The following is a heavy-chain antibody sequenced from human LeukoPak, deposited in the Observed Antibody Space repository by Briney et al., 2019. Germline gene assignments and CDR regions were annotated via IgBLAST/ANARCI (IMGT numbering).Heavy chain of an antibody. CDR2: INWNGGST. Sequence: GGSLGLSCAASGFTFDDYGMSWVRQAPGKGLEWVSGINWNGGSTGYADSVKGRFTISRDNAKNSLYLQMNSLRAEDTALYYCARVTAARPWVGYYYYYMDVWGKGTTVTVSS. CDR3: ARVTAARPWVGYYYYYMDV. V-gene: IGHV3-20*04. CDR1: GFTFDDYG. J-gene: IGHJ6*03. D-gene: IGHD6-6*01.